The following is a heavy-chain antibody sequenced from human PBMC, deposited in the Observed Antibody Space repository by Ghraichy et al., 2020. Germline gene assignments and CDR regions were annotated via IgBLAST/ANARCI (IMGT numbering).Heavy chain of an antibody. J-gene: IGHJ6*02. V-gene: IGHV3-33*01. Sequence: GGSLRLSCAASGFTFSSYGMHWVRQAPGKGLEWVAVIWYDGSNKYYADSVKGRFTISRDNSKNTLYLQMNSLRAEDTAVYYCARDLLKRITIFGVVQPPLYYYYGMDVWGQGTTVTVSS. CDR1: GFTFSSYG. D-gene: IGHD3-3*01. CDR2: IWYDGSNK. CDR3: ARDLLKRITIFGVVQPPLYYYYGMDV.